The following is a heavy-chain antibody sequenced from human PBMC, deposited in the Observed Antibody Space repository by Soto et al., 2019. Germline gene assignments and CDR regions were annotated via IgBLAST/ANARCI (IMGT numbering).Heavy chain of an antibody. J-gene: IGHJ4*02. D-gene: IGHD6-19*01. CDR1: GFTFSDYA. CDR3: AKGGRQGLVTSDFNY. Sequence: VQLVESGGGVVQPGRSLRLSCAASGFTFSDYAMHWVRQAPGKGLEWVAVVSHDGRNTHYADSVKGRFTISRDSSKNTVSLEMTSLRGEDTAVYYCAKGGRQGLVTSDFNYWGQGALVTVSS. V-gene: IGHV3-30*18. CDR2: VSHDGRNT.